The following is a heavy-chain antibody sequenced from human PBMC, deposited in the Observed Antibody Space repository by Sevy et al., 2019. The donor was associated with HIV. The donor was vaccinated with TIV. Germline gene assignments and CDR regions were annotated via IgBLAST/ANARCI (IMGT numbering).Heavy chain of an antibody. Sequence: SETLSLTCTVSGGSISSGDYSWNWIRQSPGKGLEWIGHVYSSGTTYHNPSFESPFGISVHTSKNQFSLRLTSVSAADTAVYYCDRAGIPYVSGSCFGSWGLGTLVTVSS. CDR3: DRAGIPYVSGSCFGS. D-gene: IGHD2-21*01. CDR1: GGSISSGDYS. CDR2: VYSSGTT. J-gene: IGHJ4*02. V-gene: IGHV4-30-4*08.